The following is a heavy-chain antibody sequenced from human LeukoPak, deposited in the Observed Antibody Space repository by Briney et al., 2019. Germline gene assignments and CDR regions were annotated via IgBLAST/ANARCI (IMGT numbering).Heavy chain of an antibody. J-gene: IGHJ6*04. Sequence: PGGSLRLSCAASGFIFDDYDMSWVRQAPGKGLEWVSGINWNGGSTAYADSVKGRFTISRDNAKNSLYLQMNSLRAEDTAVYYCAELGITMIGGVWGKGTTVTISS. CDR1: GFIFDDYD. D-gene: IGHD3-10*02. V-gene: IGHV3-20*04. CDR3: AELGITMIGGV. CDR2: INWNGGST.